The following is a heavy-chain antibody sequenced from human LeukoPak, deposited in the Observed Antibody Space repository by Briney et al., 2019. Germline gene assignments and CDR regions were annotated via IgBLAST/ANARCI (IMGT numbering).Heavy chain of an antibody. V-gene: IGHV4-61*01. CDR2: FCYDGNS. CDR3: AREAHLYGIDY. J-gene: IGHJ4*02. Sequence: PSETLSLTCTVSGASVSSYNHCWNWIRQPPGKGLEWLGYFCYDGNSRYSPSLQSRVAISADTSKNHFSLKLTSVTAADAAVYYCAREAHLYGIDYWGQGTLVTVSS. D-gene: IGHD4-17*01. CDR1: GASVSSYNHC.